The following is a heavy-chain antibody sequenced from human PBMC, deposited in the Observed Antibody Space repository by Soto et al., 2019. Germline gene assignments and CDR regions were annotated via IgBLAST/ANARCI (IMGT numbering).Heavy chain of an antibody. CDR1: GGSISSGGYY. V-gene: IGHV4-30-2*05. Sequence: SETLSLTCTVSGGSISSGGYYWTWIRQPPGKGLEWIGYIYHSGSTYYNPSLKSRVTISVDTSKNQFSLKLSSVTAADTAVYFCARRYGLSAFDIWGQGTMVTVSS. J-gene: IGHJ3*02. CDR2: IYHSGST. D-gene: IGHD3-10*01. CDR3: ARRYGLSAFDI.